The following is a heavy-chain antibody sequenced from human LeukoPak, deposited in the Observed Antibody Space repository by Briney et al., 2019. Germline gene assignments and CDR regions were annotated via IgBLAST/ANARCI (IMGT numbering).Heavy chain of an antibody. Sequence: GESLKISCKGSGYSFTSYWIGWVRQMPGKGLEWMGIIYPGDSDTRYSPPFQGQVIISADKSISTAYLQWSSLKASDTAMYYCARHKAGGRDFYYYYGMDVWGQGTTVTVSS. V-gene: IGHV5-51*01. CDR3: ARHKAGGRDFYYYYGMDV. CDR2: IYPGDSDT. J-gene: IGHJ6*02. CDR1: GYSFTSYW. D-gene: IGHD2-15*01.